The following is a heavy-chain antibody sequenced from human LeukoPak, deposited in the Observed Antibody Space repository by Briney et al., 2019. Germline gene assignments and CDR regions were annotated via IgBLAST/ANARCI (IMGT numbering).Heavy chain of an antibody. CDR3: AKARGYYYLGFAFDI. CDR2: IRYDGSNK. D-gene: IGHD3-22*01. CDR1: GFTFSSYG. V-gene: IGHV3-30*02. Sequence: PGGSLRLSCAASGFTFSSYGMHWVRQAPGKGLEWVAFIRYDGSNKYYADSVKGRFTISRDNSKNTLYLQMNSLGAEDTAVYYCAKARGYYYLGFAFDIWGQGTMVTVSS. J-gene: IGHJ3*02.